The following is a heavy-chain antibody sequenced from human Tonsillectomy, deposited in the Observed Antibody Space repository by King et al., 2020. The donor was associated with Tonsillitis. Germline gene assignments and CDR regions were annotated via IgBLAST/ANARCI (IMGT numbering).Heavy chain of an antibody. CDR1: GGSISSYY. J-gene: IGHJ5*02. V-gene: IGHV4-4*07. Sequence: QLQESGPGLVKPSETLSLTCTVSGGSISSYYWSWIRQPAGKGLEWIGRIYTSGSTNYNPSLKSRVTMPVDTSKNQFSLKLSSVTAADTAVYYCARWARDSSSPRNWFDPWGQGTLVTVSS. CDR3: ARWARDSSSPRNWFDP. D-gene: IGHD6-6*01. CDR2: IYTSGST.